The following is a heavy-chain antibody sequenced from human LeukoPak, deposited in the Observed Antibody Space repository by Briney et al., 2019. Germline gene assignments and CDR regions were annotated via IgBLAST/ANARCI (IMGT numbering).Heavy chain of an antibody. Sequence: PGGSLRLSCAASGFTFSSYSMNWVRQAPGKGLEWVSYISSSSSTIYYADSVKGRFTISRDNAKNSLYLQMNSLRAEDTAVYYCARDSGDAMSWRGVFDYWGQGTLVTVSS. CDR2: ISSSSSTI. V-gene: IGHV3-48*01. J-gene: IGHJ4*02. CDR1: GFTFSSYS. D-gene: IGHD3-10*01. CDR3: ARDSGDAMSWRGVFDY.